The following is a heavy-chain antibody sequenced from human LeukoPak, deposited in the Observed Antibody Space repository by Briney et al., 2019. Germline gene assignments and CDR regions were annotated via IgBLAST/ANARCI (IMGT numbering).Heavy chain of an antibody. CDR2: INPNSGGT. D-gene: IGHD5-12*01. Sequence: ASVKVSCKASGYTFTGYYMHWVRQAPGQGLEWVGWINPNSGGTNYAQKFQGWVTMTRDTSISTAYMELSRLRSDDTAVYYCALMQVATAAPYYYYYGMDVWGQGTTVTVSS. V-gene: IGHV1-2*04. J-gene: IGHJ6*02. CDR1: GYTFTGYY. CDR3: ALMQVATAAPYYYYYGMDV.